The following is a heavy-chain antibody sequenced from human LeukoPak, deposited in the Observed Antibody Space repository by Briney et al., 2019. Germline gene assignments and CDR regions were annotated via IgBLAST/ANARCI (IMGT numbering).Heavy chain of an antibody. V-gene: IGHV4-34*01. D-gene: IGHD2-2*01. J-gene: IGHJ5*02. CDR3: ARDCSSSTSCYAS. Sequence: SETLSLTCAVYGGSFSGYYWSWIRQPPGKGLEWIGEINHSGSTNYNPSLKSRVTISVDTSKNQFSLKLSSVTAADTAIYYCARDCSSSTSCYASWGQGTLVTVSS. CDR1: GGSFSGYY. CDR2: INHSGST.